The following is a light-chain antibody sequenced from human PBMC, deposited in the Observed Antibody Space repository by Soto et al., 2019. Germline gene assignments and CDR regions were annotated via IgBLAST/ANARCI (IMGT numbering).Light chain of an antibody. CDR2: LGD. Sequence: QSVLTQPPSASSTPGQTVTISCSGSTSNIGTFYVYWYQHLPGTAPKLLIYLGDQRASGVSDRFSGCKAGTSASLAINELRSDDEAEHYCAACDDNLTAYVFGCGTELTV. CDR3: AACDDNLTAYV. V-gene: IGLV1-47*02. J-gene: IGLJ1*01. CDR1: TSNIGTFY.